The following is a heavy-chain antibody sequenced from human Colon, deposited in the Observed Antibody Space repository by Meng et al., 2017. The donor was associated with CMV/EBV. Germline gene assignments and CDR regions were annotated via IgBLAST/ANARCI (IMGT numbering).Heavy chain of an antibody. CDR3: GRDLSGERDH. Sequence: EVEVVESGGGFVQPGGSLRLSCAGSVFIFSNYWMHWVRQVPGGGLLWVSRIDNYGTITSYADSVKGRFTISRDNAKNTLYLQIDSLRVDDSAVYYCGRDLSGERDHWGQGTLVTVSS. CDR1: VFIFSNYW. D-gene: IGHD1-26*01. CDR2: IDNYGTIT. V-gene: IGHV3-74*01. J-gene: IGHJ4*02.